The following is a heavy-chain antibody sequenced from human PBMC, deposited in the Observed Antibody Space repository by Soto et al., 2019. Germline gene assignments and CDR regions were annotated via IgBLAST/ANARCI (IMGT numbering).Heavy chain of an antibody. CDR3: AKDLGDSEQPDAFDI. CDR1: GFPFSSYA. J-gene: IGHJ3*02. V-gene: IGHV3-30*07. CDR2: ISHDGDVN. Sequence: PGGSLRLSCEASGFPFSSYAMHWVRQAPGKGLEWVAVISHDGDVNYYSESVKGRFTISRDNSKNTLYLQMNSLRAEDTAVYYCAKDLGDSEQPDAFDIWGQGTMVTVSS. D-gene: IGHD3-16*01.